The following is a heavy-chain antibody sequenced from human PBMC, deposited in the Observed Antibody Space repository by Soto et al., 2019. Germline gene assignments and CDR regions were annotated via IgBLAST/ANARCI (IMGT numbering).Heavy chain of an antibody. D-gene: IGHD1-20*01. Sequence: SETLSLTCTVSGGSISRYYWSWIRQPPGKGLEWIGYIYYSGSTNYNPSLKSRVTISVDTSKNQFSLKLSSVTAADTAVYYCAREVRVDNRNDDRSYYFDYWGQGTLVTVSS. V-gene: IGHV4-59*01. CDR2: IYYSGST. CDR1: GGSISRYY. CDR3: AREVRVDNRNDDRSYYFDY. J-gene: IGHJ4*02.